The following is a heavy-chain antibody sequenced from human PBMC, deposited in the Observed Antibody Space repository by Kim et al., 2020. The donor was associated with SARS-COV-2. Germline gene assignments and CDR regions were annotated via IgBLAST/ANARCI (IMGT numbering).Heavy chain of an antibody. CDR3: AKILSTRYCSAGSCSRPFDY. CDR2: INWNSNSI. V-gene: IGHV3-9*01. CDR1: VFTFDDYA. Sequence: GGSLRLSCAASVFTFDDYAMHWVRQAPGKGLEWVSSINWNSNSIAYADSVKGRFTISRDNAKNSLYLQMNSLRAEDTAFYYCAKILSTRYCSAGSCSRPFDYWGQGTLVTVSS. D-gene: IGHD2-15*01. J-gene: IGHJ4*02.